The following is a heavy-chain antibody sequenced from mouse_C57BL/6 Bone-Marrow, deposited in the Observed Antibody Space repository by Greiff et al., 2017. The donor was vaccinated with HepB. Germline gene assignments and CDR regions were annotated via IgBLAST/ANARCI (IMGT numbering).Heavy chain of an antibody. Sequence: QVQLQQSDAELVKPGASVKISCKVSGYTFTDHTIHWMKQRPEQGLEWIGYIYPRDGSTKYNEKFKGKATLTADKSSSTAYMQLNSLTSEDSAVYVCARSRGFTTVVAKDYYAMDYWGQGTSVTVSS. V-gene: IGHV1-78*01. CDR1: GYTFTDHT. J-gene: IGHJ4*01. CDR3: ARSRGFTTVVAKDYYAMDY. CDR2: IYPRDGST. D-gene: IGHD1-1*01.